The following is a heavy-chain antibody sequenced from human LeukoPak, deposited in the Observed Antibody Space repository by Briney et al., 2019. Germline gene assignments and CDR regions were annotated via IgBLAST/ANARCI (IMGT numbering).Heavy chain of an antibody. Sequence: SETLSLTCEVYGGSFSGYYWTWIRQPPGKGLEWIGEINHSGSTNYNPSLKSRVTISVDTSKNQFSLKLSSVAAADTAVYYCASTVYDILTGYSYYFDYWGQGTLVTVSS. J-gene: IGHJ4*02. CDR3: ASTVYDILTGYSYYFDY. V-gene: IGHV4-34*01. CDR1: GGSFSGYY. CDR2: INHSGST. D-gene: IGHD3-9*01.